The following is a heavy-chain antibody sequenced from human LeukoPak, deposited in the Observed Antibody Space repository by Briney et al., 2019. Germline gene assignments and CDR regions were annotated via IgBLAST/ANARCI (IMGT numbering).Heavy chain of an antibody. CDR3: ATGDRITMIVVVPFQH. Sequence: ASVKISCKVSEYTFTDYYMHWVQQAPGKGLEWMGLVDPEDGETIYAEKFQGRVTITADTSTDTAYMELSSLRSEVTAVYYCATGDRITMIVVVPFQHWGQGTLVTVSS. V-gene: IGHV1-69-2*01. J-gene: IGHJ1*01. CDR1: EYTFTDYY. CDR2: VDPEDGET. D-gene: IGHD3-22*01.